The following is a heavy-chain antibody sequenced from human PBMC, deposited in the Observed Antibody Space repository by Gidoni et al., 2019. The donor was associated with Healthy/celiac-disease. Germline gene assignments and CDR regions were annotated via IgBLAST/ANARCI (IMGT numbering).Heavy chain of an antibody. J-gene: IGHJ3*02. CDR2: ISGSGGST. CDR3: AKDLGHMIVVVIDAFDI. Sequence: EVQLLESGGGLVQPGGSLRRSCAASGFTFSRYAMSWVRQAPGKGLEWVSAISGSGGSTYYADSVKGRFTISRDNSKNTLYLQMNSLRAEDTAVYYCAKDLGHMIVVVIDAFDIWGQGTMVTVSS. V-gene: IGHV3-23*01. D-gene: IGHD3-22*01. CDR1: GFTFSRYA.